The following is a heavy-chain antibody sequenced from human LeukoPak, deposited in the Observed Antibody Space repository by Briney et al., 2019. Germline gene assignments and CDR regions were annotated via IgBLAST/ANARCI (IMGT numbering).Heavy chain of an antibody. CDR3: AKSAARSLDNGEDY. CDR2: ISGSGGST. D-gene: IGHD3-10*01. V-gene: IGHV3-23*01. Sequence: GGSLRLSCAASGFTFSSYAMSWVRQAPEKGLEWVSAISGSGGSTYYADSVKGRFTISRDNSKNTLYLQMNSLRAEDTAVYYCAKSAARSLDNGEDYWGQGTLVTVSS. J-gene: IGHJ4*02. CDR1: GFTFSSYA.